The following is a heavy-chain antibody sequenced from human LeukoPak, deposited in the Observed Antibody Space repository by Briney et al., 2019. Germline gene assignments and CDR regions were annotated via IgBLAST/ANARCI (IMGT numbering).Heavy chain of an antibody. CDR3: ATGSRIREADY. V-gene: IGHV3-11*03. D-gene: IGHD3-10*01. CDR1: GLIFSNHY. CDR2: ISGGSNYI. J-gene: IGHJ4*02. Sequence: GGSLRLSCEASGLIFSNHYMGWVRQAPEKGLEWVSFISGGSNYINYVDSVKGRFTISRDNAKNSLYLQMSSLRADDTAVYYCATGSRIREADYWGPGTLVTVSS.